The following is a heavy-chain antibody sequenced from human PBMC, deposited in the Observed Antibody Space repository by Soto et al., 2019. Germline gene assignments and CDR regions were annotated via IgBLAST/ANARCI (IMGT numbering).Heavy chain of an antibody. CDR1: GFHFSNGW. V-gene: IGHV3-15*05. CDR3: STDEWE. Sequence: HLVESGGGLVKPGGSLRLSCAASGFHFSNGWMSWVRQAPGKGREWVGRLKSKIHGGTTDYAAHVKGRFTISRDDSKDALYLEMHSLQTDDTAVDYCSTDEWEWGQGTLVTVSS. J-gene: IGHJ4*02. D-gene: IGHD1-26*01. CDR2: LKSKIHGGTT.